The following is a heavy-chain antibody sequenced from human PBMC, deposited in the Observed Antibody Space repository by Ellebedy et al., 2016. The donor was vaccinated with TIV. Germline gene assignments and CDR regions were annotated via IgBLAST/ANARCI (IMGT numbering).Heavy chain of an antibody. CDR1: GFTFSYYW. D-gene: IGHD6-13*01. V-gene: IGHV3-74*01. Sequence: GESLKISCAASGFTFSYYWMHWVRQTPGKGLVWVSRINSDGGITSYADSMKGRFTISRDNAKNTLYLQMNSLTAEDTAIYYCARANQQLPRVVAFWGQGTLVTVSS. J-gene: IGHJ4*02. CDR3: ARANQQLPRVVAF. CDR2: INSDGGIT.